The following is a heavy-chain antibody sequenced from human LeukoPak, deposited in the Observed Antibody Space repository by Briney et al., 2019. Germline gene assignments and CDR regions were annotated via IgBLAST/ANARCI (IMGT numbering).Heavy chain of an antibody. CDR3: ATEAY. CDR1: GFTFSESW. CDR2: LNLDGSDK. D-gene: IGHD1-14*01. Sequence: GSLRLSCVVSGFTFSESWMSWVRQAPGKGLGWVASLNLDGSDKYYVDSVKGRFTISRDNSKNSLYLQMNSLRTEDTALYYCATEAYWGQGTLVTVSS. V-gene: IGHV3-7*03. J-gene: IGHJ4*02.